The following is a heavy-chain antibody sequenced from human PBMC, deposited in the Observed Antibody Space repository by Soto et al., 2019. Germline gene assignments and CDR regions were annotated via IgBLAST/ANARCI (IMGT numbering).Heavy chain of an antibody. V-gene: IGHV4-34*01. CDR1: GGSFSGYY. D-gene: IGHD2-2*01. CDR2: INHSGST. Sequence: QVQLQQWGAGLLKPSETLSLTCAVYGGSFSGYYWSWIRQPPGKGLEWIGEINHSGSTNYNPSLKSRVTISVDTSKNQVSLKLSSVTAADTAVYYCAQIGYCSSTSCYEVDYWGQGTLVTVSS. J-gene: IGHJ4*02. CDR3: AQIGYCSSTSCYEVDY.